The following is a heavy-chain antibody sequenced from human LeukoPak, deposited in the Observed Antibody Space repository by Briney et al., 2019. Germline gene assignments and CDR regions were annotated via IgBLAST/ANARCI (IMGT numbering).Heavy chain of an antibody. CDR1: GFTFSSYS. V-gene: IGHV3-48*02. CDR3: ASLWFGDPGFDY. D-gene: IGHD3-10*01. Sequence: PGGSLRLSCAASGFTFSSYSMNWVRQAPGKGLEWISYISSSSSIIYYADSVKGRFTISRDNAKNSQHLQMNSLRDEDTAVYYCASLWFGDPGFDYWGQGTLVTVSS. J-gene: IGHJ4*02. CDR2: ISSSSSII.